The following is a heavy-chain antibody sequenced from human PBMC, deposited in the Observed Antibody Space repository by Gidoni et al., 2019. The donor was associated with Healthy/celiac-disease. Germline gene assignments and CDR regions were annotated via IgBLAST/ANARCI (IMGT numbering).Heavy chain of an antibody. Sequence: QVQLQESGPGLVKPSETLSLTCTVSGGSISSYYWSWIRQPPGKGLEWIGYIYYSGSTNYNPSLKSRVTISVDTSKNQFSLKLSSVTAADTAVYYCARHSGARTKQLVRGYYYYGMDVWGQGTTVTVSS. CDR3: ARHSGARTKQLVRGYYYYGMDV. CDR2: IYYSGST. J-gene: IGHJ6*02. CDR1: GGSISSYY. V-gene: IGHV4-59*08. D-gene: IGHD6-6*01.